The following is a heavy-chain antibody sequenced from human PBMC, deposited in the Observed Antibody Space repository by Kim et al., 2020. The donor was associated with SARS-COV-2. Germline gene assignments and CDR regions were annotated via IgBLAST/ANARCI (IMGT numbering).Heavy chain of an antibody. CDR2: IDPSDSYT. Sequence: GESLKISCKGSGYSFTSSWINWVRQMPGKGLQWMGRIDPSDSYTNYSPSFQGHVTISADKSISTAYLQWSSLNASDTAIYYCASYDFWSGRDLDYWGQGTLVTVSS. J-gene: IGHJ4*02. V-gene: IGHV5-10-1*01. D-gene: IGHD3-3*01. CDR3: ASYDFWSGRDLDY. CDR1: GYSFTSSW.